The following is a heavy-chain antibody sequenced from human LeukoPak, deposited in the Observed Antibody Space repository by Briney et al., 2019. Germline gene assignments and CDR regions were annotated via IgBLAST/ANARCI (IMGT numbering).Heavy chain of an antibody. CDR3: ARASLGGSGSYYPLGY. Sequence: GGTLRLSCAASGFTFSSYGMSWVRQAPGKGLEWVSAISGSGGSTYYADSVKGRFTISRDNAKNTLYLQMNSLRAEDTAVYYCARASLGGSGSYYPLGYWGQGTLVTVSS. J-gene: IGHJ4*02. V-gene: IGHV3-23*01. CDR2: ISGSGGST. D-gene: IGHD3-10*01. CDR1: GFTFSSYG.